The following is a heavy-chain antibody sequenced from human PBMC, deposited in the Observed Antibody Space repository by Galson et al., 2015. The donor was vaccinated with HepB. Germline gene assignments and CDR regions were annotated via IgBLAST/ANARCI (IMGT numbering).Heavy chain of an antibody. Sequence: SLRLSCAASGFTFSSYAMHWVRQAPGKGLEWVAVISYDGSNKYYADSVKGRFTISRGNSKNTLYLQMNSLRAEDTAVYYCARDSPTEEDGDYVWGSYLDNWFDPWGQGTLVTVSS. V-gene: IGHV3-30-3*01. CDR1: GFTFSSYA. D-gene: IGHD3-16*02. CDR2: ISYDGSNK. J-gene: IGHJ5*02. CDR3: ARDSPTEEDGDYVWGSYLDNWFDP.